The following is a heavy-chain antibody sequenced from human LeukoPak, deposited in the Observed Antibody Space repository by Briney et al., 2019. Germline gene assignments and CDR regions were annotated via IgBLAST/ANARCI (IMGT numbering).Heavy chain of an antibody. V-gene: IGHV4-39*01. CDR3: ASRSSGYSSGWLVFDY. Sequence: PSETLALTCSVSGGSISNSGYYWGWIRQPPGKGLEWIGSIYYSGSTYYNPSLKSRVTISVDTSKNQFPLKLGSVTAADTAVYYCASRSSGYSSGWLVFDYWGQGTLVTVSS. J-gene: IGHJ4*02. D-gene: IGHD6-19*01. CDR2: IYYSGST. CDR1: GGSISNSGYY.